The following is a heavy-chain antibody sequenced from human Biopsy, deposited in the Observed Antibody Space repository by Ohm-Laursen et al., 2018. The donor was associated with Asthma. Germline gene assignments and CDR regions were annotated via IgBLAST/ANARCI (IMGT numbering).Heavy chain of an antibody. CDR2: ISASGVRT. CDR3: AKITTDRQKANNWFDP. D-gene: IGHD3-22*01. V-gene: IGHV3-23*01. Sequence: SLRLSCAVSGFAFNNSSMTWVRQAPGKGLEWVSSISASGVRTFYADSVKGHFTVSRDSSRNTLYLQLSTLRVEDTAVYFCAKITTDRQKANNWFDPWGQGTLVTVSS. CDR1: GFAFNNSS. J-gene: IGHJ5*02.